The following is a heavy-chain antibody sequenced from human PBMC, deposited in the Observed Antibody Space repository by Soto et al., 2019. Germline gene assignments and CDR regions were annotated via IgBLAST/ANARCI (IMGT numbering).Heavy chain of an antibody. D-gene: IGHD3-10*01. J-gene: IGHJ4*02. V-gene: IGHV3-30-3*01. Sequence: QVQLVESGGGVVQPGRSLRLSCAASGFTFSSYAMHWVRQAPGKGLEWVAVILYDGSNKYYADSVKGRFTISRDNSKNPLYLQMNSLRAEATAVYYCARTYYYGSGSYYNTFDYWGQGTLVTVSS. CDR1: GFTFSSYA. CDR3: ARTYYYGSGSYYNTFDY. CDR2: ILYDGSNK.